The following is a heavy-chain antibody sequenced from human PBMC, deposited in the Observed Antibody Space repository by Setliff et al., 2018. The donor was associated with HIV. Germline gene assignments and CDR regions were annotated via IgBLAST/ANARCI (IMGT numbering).Heavy chain of an antibody. CDR3: ARAYGDYAAEYFQH. Sequence: ASVKVSCKASGYTFTGYYMHWVRQAPGQGLEWMGWINPNSGGTNYAQKFQGWVTMTRDTSISTAYMELSRLRSDDTAVYYCARAYGDYAAEYFQHWGQGTPVTVSS. CDR1: GYTFTGYY. J-gene: IGHJ1*01. CDR2: INPNSGGT. V-gene: IGHV1-2*04. D-gene: IGHD4-17*01.